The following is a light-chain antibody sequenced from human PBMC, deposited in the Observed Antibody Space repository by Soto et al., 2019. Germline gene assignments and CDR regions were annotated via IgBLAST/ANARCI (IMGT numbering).Light chain of an antibody. V-gene: IGLV2-14*03. CDR3: ISYTTISTYV. J-gene: IGLJ1*01. CDR1: SSDVGSYNY. CDR2: DVS. Sequence: QAVLAEPASECGSPWQAIAISYTGTSSDVGSYNYVSWYQHHPGKAPKVMIYDVSSRPSGVSNRFSGSKSGNTASLTISGLQAEDEADYYCISYTTISTYVFGTGTKVTVL.